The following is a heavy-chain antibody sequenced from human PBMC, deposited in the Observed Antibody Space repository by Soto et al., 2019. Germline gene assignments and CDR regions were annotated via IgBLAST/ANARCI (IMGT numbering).Heavy chain of an antibody. Sequence: QVQLVQSGAEVKNPGSSVKVSCKTSGGTFNSYLIDWVRQAPGQGLEWMGGIIPAFGTAKYAQKFQGRVTITADMSTTTAYMELRTLTSEDTAVYYCARGLDQPPVGLYFDTWGQGTLVTVSS. J-gene: IGHJ4*02. CDR3: ARGLDQPPVGLYFDT. CDR1: GGTFNSYL. D-gene: IGHD2-2*01. V-gene: IGHV1-69*06. CDR2: IIPAFGTA.